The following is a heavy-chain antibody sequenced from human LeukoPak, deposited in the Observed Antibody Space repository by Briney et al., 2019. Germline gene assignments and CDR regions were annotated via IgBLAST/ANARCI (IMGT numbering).Heavy chain of an antibody. Sequence: GGSLRLSCAASGFTFDDYAMHWVRQAPGKGLEWVSGISWNSGSIGYADSVKGRFTISRDNAKNSLYLQMNSLRAEDTAVYYCARGDCSGGSCYLSLTTIDYWGQGTLVTVSS. CDR1: GFTFDDYA. CDR2: ISWNSGSI. D-gene: IGHD2-15*01. V-gene: IGHV3-9*01. J-gene: IGHJ4*02. CDR3: ARGDCSGGSCYLSLTTIDY.